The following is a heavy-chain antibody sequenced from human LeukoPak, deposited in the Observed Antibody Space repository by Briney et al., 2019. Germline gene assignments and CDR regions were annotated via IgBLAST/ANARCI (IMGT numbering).Heavy chain of an antibody. Sequence: GGSLRLSCTASGFTFINYAMSWVRQAPGKGPEWVSIIGGSGGNTYYANSVKGRFTISRDNSKNTLYLQMNSLRAEDTAVYYCARDTGVVVAFDYWGQGALVTVSS. CDR1: GFTFINYA. V-gene: IGHV3-23*01. CDR3: ARDTGVVVAFDY. CDR2: IGGSGGNT. J-gene: IGHJ4*02. D-gene: IGHD2-15*01.